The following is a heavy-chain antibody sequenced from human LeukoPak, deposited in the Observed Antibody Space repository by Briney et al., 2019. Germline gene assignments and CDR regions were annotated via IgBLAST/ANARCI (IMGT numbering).Heavy chain of an antibody. Sequence: SETLSLTCIVSGGSISSSSYYWSWIRQPPGKGLEWIGYIYYSGSTNYNPSLKSRVTISVDTSKNQFSLKLSSVTAADTAVYYCARVVGAYDFWSGSSPSYFDYWGQGTLVTVSS. CDR3: ARVVGAYDFWSGSSPSYFDY. J-gene: IGHJ4*02. V-gene: IGHV4-61*01. CDR1: GGSISSSSYY. D-gene: IGHD3-3*01. CDR2: IYYSGST.